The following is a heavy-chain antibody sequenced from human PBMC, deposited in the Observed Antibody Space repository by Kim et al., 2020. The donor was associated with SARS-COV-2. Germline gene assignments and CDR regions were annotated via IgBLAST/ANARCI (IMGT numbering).Heavy chain of an antibody. D-gene: IGHD2-2*02. CDR3: ARGSAIIQFDY. J-gene: IGHJ4*01. Sequence: TNYNPSLKSRVTISVDKSKNQFSLKLHSVTAADTAVYYCARGSAIIQFDYWGQGTLVTVSS. V-gene: IGHV4-4*02.